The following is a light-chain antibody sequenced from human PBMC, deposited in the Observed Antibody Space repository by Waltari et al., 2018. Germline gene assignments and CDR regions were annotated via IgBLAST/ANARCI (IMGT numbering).Light chain of an antibody. Sequence: QSALTQPASVSGSPGQSITLSCTGTSGDAGGLKFFPWYKQYTDKSPKLIIFDVINRPSGVSTRFSGSKSGNTASLTISGLQAEDEAYYVCSSDTSSRSRVFGGGTKVTV. CDR2: DVI. J-gene: IGLJ3*02. CDR3: SSDTSSRSRV. CDR1: SGDAGGLKF. V-gene: IGLV2-14*03.